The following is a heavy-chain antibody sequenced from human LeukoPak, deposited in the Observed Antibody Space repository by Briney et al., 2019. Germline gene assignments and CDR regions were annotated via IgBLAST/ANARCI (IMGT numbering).Heavy chain of an antibody. CDR1: GYTFTSYD. CDR2: MNPNSGNT. J-gene: IGHJ4*02. Sequence: ASVKVSCKASGYTFTSYDINWVRQATGQGLEWMGWMNPNSGNTGYAQKFQGRVTMTRNTSISTAYMELSSLRSEDTAVYYCARVARGVFAGLLRGLRFDYWGQGTLVTVSS. D-gene: IGHD3-10*01. CDR3: ARVARGVFAGLLRGLRFDY. V-gene: IGHV1-8*01.